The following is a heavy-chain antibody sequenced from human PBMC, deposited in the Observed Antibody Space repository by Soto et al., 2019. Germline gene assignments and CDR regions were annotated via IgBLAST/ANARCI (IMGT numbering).Heavy chain of an antibody. D-gene: IGHD3-10*01. CDR1: GFTFSNYA. Sequence: GGSLRLSCAASGFTFSNYAMSWVRQAPGKGLEWVSGVGGSGDSTYYADSVKGRFTISRDNSKDTLYLQMNSLRAEDTAVDYCARDRYSRGYYYGSGSYYSYYYGMDVWGQGTTVTVSS. CDR3: ARDRYSRGYYYGSGSYYSYYYGMDV. V-gene: IGHV3-23*01. J-gene: IGHJ6*02. CDR2: VGGSGDST.